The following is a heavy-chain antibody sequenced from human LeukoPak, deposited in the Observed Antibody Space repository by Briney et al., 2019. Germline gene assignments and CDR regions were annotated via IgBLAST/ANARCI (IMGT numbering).Heavy chain of an antibody. D-gene: IGHD2-15*01. CDR2: ISGYNGKT. Sequence: ASVKVSCKASGYTFNTYGITWVGQAPGQGLEWMGWISGYNGKTKYAQKLQDRVTMTTDTSTTTAYMELRSLRFDDMAVYYCARAGAVVDNWFDPWGQGTLVTVSS. V-gene: IGHV1-18*03. CDR3: ARAGAVVDNWFDP. J-gene: IGHJ5*02. CDR1: GYTFNTYG.